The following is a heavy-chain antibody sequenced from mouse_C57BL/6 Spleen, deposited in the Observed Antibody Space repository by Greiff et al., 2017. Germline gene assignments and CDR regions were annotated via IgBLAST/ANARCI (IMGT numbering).Heavy chain of an antibody. CDR1: GFSFNTYA. D-gene: IGHD1-1*01. CDR3: VRHGDYYGDYFDY. Sequence: EVKLVESGGGLVQPKGSLKLSCAASGFSFNTYAMNWVRQAPGKGLEWVARIRSKSNNYATYYADSVKDRFTISRDDSESMLYLQMNNLKTEDTAMYYCVRHGDYYGDYFDYWGQGTTLTVSS. V-gene: IGHV10-1*01. J-gene: IGHJ2*01. CDR2: IRSKSNNYAT.